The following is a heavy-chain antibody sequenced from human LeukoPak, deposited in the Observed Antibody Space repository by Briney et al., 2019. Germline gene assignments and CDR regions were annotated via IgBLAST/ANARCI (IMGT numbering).Heavy chain of an antibody. V-gene: IGHV3-9*03. Sequence: GGSLRLSCAASGFTFDDYAMHWVRQAPGKGLEWVSGITWNSDNIEYADSVKGRFTISRDNAKNSLYLQMNSLREEDMALYYCARDNFGSGTGFFDHWGQGTLVTVSS. D-gene: IGHD3-10*01. CDR2: ITWNSDNI. CDR3: ARDNFGSGTGFFDH. CDR1: GFTFDDYA. J-gene: IGHJ4*02.